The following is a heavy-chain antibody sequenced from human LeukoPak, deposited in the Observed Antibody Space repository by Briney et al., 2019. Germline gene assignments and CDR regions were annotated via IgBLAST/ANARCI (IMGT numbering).Heavy chain of an antibody. V-gene: IGHV1-69*01. J-gene: IGHJ6*03. D-gene: IGHD1-26*01. CDR2: IIPIFGTA. CDR3: ASVEVIVGATLYSYYMDV. CDR1: GGTFSSYA. Sequence: SVKVACKASGGTFSSYAISWVRQAPGQGLEWMGGIIPIFGTANYAQKFQGRVTITADESTSTAYMELSSLRSEGTAVYYCASVEVIVGATLYSYYMDVWGKGTTVTVSS.